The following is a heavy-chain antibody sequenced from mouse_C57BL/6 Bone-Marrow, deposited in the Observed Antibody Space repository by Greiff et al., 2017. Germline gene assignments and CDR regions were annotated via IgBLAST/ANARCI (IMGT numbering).Heavy chain of an antibody. D-gene: IGHD2-2*01. V-gene: IGHV5-6*01. Sequence: EVMLVESGGDLVKPGGSLKLSCAASGFTFSSYGMSWVRQTPDKRLEWVATISSGGSYTYYPDSVKGRFTISRDNAKNTLYLQMSSLKSEDTAMYYCARHGYALDYWGQGTTLTVSS. CDR1: GFTFSSYG. CDR3: ARHGYALDY. J-gene: IGHJ2*01. CDR2: ISSGGSYT.